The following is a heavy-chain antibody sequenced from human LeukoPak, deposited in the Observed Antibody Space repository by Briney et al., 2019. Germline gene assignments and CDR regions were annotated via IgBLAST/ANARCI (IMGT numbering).Heavy chain of an antibody. CDR2: IYTCQST. Sequence: SETLSLTCTVSGGSISSYYWSWIRQPPGKGLAGIGYIYTCQSTNYNPSLKSRVTISVDTSKNQFSLNLSSVTAADTAVYYCARHSLVRWLQLGFDYWGQGTLVTVSS. J-gene: IGHJ4*02. D-gene: IGHD5-24*01. V-gene: IGHV4-4*09. CDR3: ARHSLVRWLQLGFDY. CDR1: GGSISSYY.